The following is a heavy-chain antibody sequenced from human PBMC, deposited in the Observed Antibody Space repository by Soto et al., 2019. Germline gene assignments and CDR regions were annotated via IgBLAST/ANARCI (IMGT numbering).Heavy chain of an antibody. Sequence: SEILSLTCAVAGDSISRSVWWTWVRQPPGKGLEWIGEVFHNGDTNYNPSLKSRFTMSVDKSTNDFSLKVTSVTAADTARYYCARKAWVRFDYWGQGALVTVSS. CDR3: ARKAWVRFDY. CDR1: GDSISRSVW. D-gene: IGHD7-27*01. V-gene: IGHV4-4*02. J-gene: IGHJ4*02. CDR2: VFHNGDT.